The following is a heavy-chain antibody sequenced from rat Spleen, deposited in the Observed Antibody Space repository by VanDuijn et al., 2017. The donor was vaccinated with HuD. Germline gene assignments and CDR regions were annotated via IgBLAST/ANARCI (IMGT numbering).Heavy chain of an antibody. D-gene: IGHD1-11*01. CDR3: ARPANYGGGYYFDY. V-gene: IGHV3-1*01. CDR1: NYSITSNY. CDR2: ISASGGT. J-gene: IGHJ2*01. Sequence: EVQLQESGPGLVKPSQSLSLTCSVTNYSITSNYWGWIRKFPGNKMEWMGYISASGGTNYNPSLKSRISITRDTSKNQFFLQLNSVTTEDTATYYCARPANYGGGYYFDYWGQGVMVTVSS.